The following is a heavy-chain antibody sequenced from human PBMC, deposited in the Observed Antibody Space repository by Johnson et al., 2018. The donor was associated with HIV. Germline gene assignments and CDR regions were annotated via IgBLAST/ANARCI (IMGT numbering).Heavy chain of an antibody. CDR1: GFTVSSNY. J-gene: IGHJ3*02. V-gene: IGHV3-30*02. CDR2: IRYDGSNK. CDR3: ARAPGFSRAFDI. Sequence: QMQLVESGGGLVKPGGSLRLSCAASGFTVSSNYMSWVRQAPGKGLEWVAFIRYDGSNKYYADSVKGRFTISRDNSKNTLYLQMNRLTAEDTAVYYCARAPGFSRAFDIWGQGTMVTVSS. D-gene: IGHD3-10*01.